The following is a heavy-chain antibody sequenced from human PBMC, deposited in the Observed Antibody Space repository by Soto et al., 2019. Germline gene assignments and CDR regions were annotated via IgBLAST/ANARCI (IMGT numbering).Heavy chain of an antibody. CDR2: ISSSSSYI. D-gene: IGHD2-15*01. CDR3: ARLYCSGGSYCYYYYMDV. J-gene: IGHJ6*03. V-gene: IGHV3-21*01. CDR1: GFTFSSYS. Sequence: GGSLRLSCAASGFTFSSYSMNWVRQAPGKGLEWVSSISSSSSYIYYADSVKGRFTISRDNAKNSLYLQMNSLRAEDTAVYYCARLYCSGGSYCYYYYMDVWGKGTTVTVSS.